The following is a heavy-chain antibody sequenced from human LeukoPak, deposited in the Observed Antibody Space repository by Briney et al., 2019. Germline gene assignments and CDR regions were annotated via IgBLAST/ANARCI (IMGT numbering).Heavy chain of an antibody. V-gene: IGHV4-30-2*01. CDR3: ASRYCSSTSCAWDWFDP. CDR1: GGSISSGGYS. Sequence: PSETLSLTCAVSGGSISSGGYSWSWIRQPPGKGLEWIGYIYHSGSTYYNPSLKSRVTISVDRSKNQFSLKLSSVTAADTAVYYCASRYCSSTSCAWDWFDPWGQGTLVTVSS. D-gene: IGHD2-2*01. J-gene: IGHJ5*02. CDR2: IYHSGST.